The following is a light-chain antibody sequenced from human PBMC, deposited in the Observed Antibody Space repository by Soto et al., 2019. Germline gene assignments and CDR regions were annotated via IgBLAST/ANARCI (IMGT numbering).Light chain of an antibody. J-gene: IGKJ3*01. Sequence: EIVLTQSPGTLSLSPGERATLSCRASQSVSSSYLAWYQQKPGQAPRILIYGASSRATGIPDRFSGSGSGTDFTLTISRLEPEDYAGYYCQQYGSSLFTFGPGTKVDIK. CDR2: GAS. CDR3: QQYGSSLFT. V-gene: IGKV3-20*01. CDR1: QSVSSSY.